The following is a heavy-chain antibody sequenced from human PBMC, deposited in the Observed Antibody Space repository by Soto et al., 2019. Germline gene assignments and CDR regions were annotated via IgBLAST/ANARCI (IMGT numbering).Heavy chain of an antibody. CDR1: GYSFTSYW. D-gene: IGHD2-8*01. CDR2: IDPSDSYT. CDR3: ASRPLNGYWFDP. Sequence: GESLKISCKGSGYSFTSYWINWVRQMPGKGLEWMGRIDPSDSYTNYSPSFQGHVTISADKSISTAYLQWSSLKASDTAMYYCASRPLNGYWFDPWGQGTLVTISS. V-gene: IGHV5-10-1*01. J-gene: IGHJ5*02.